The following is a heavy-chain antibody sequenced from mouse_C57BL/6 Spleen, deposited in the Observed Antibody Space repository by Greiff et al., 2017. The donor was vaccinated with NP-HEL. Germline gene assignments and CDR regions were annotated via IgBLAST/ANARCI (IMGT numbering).Heavy chain of an antibody. V-gene: IGHV3-6*01. CDR1: GYSITSGYY. Sequence: VQLQQSGPGLVKPSQSLSLTCSVTGYSITSGYYWNWIRQFPGNKLEWMGYISYDGSNNYNPSLKNRISITRDTSKNQFFLKLNSVTTEDTATYYCARCYDYAWLAYWGQGTLVTVSA. CDR2: ISYDGSN. J-gene: IGHJ3*01. D-gene: IGHD2-4*01. CDR3: ARCYDYAWLAY.